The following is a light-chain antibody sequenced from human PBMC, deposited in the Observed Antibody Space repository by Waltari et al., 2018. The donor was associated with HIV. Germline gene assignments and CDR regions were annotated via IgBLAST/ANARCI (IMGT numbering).Light chain of an antibody. CDR3: QQYGSSPPYT. J-gene: IGKJ2*01. CDR2: GAS. Sequence: GTLSLSPGERATLSCRASQSVSSSYLAGYQQKPGQAPRLLIYGASSRATGIPDRFSGSGSGTDFTLTISRLEPEDFAVYYCQQYGSSPPYTFGQGTKLEIK. V-gene: IGKV3-20*01. CDR1: QSVSSSY.